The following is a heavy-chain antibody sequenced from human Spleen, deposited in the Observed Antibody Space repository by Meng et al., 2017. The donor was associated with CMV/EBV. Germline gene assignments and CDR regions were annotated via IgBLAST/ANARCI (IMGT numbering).Heavy chain of an antibody. V-gene: IGHV1-69*05. J-gene: IGHJ6*02. CDR2: IIPLFGTA. D-gene: IGHD3-3*01. Sequence: WVRQAPGQGLEWMGGIIPLFGTAKYAQKFQGRVTLTTDESTSTAYMELRSLRSDDTAVYYCARDHPPPPNYDFWSGYLYYYYYGMDVWGQGTTITVSS. CDR3: ARDHPPPPNYDFWSGYLYYYYYGMDV.